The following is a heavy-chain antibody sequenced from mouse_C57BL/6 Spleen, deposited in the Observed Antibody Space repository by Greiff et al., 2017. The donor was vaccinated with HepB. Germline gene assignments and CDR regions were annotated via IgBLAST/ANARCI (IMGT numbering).Heavy chain of an antibody. J-gene: IGHJ1*03. V-gene: IGHV5-16*01. Sequence: EVKLMESEGGLVQPGSSMKLSCTASGFTFSDYYMAWVRQVPEKGLEWVANINYDGSSTYYLDSLKSRFIISRDNAKNILYLQMSSLKSEDTATYYCAREGVPYWYFDVWGTGTTVTVSS. CDR1: GFTFSDYY. CDR3: AREGVPYWYFDV. CDR2: INYDGSST.